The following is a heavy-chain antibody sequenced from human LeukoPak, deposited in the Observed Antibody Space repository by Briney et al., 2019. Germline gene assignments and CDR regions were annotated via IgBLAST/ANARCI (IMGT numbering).Heavy chain of an antibody. Sequence: ASVKVSCKASGYTFTSYYIHWVRQAPGQGLEWMGGIIPIFGTANYAQKFQGRVTITADESTSTAYMELSSLRSEDTAVYYCASPSYYDSSGQYYFDYWGQGTLVTVSS. J-gene: IGHJ4*02. CDR3: ASPSYYDSSGQYYFDY. D-gene: IGHD3-22*01. V-gene: IGHV1-69*13. CDR2: IIPIFGTA. CDR1: GYTFTSYY.